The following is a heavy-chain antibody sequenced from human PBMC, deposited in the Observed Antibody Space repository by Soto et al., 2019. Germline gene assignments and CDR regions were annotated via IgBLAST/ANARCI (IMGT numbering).Heavy chain of an antibody. CDR3: ARAPGP. Sequence: QLQLQESGSGLVKPSQTLSLTCAGSGGSISSGGYSWSWIRQPPGKGLEWIGYIYHSGSTYYNPSLKSRVTLAVDRAKTQFSLKLSSVTAAATAVYSSARAPGPWGRGTLVTVSS. J-gene: IGHJ5*02. CDR1: GGSISSGGYS. V-gene: IGHV4-30-2*01. CDR2: IYHSGST.